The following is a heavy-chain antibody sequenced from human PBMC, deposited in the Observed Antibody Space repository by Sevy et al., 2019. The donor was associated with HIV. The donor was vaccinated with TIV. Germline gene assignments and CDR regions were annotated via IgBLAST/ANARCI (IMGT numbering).Heavy chain of an antibody. Sequence: GGSLRLSCAASGFSFTSHYINWIRQAPGKGLEWISYISTSGGAVYYADSVKGRFTITRENGKNTVDLQMNTLRDEDPAGYYCAGDSRVHYFGPGGYYSDYFDVWGQGTMVTVSS. D-gene: IGHD3-10*01. CDR3: AGDSRVHYFGPGGYYSDYFDV. CDR1: GFSFTSHY. CDR2: ISTSGGAV. V-gene: IGHV3-11*01. J-gene: IGHJ3*01.